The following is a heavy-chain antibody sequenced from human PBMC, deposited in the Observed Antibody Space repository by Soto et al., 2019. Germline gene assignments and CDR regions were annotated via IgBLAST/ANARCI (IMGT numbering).Heavy chain of an antibody. CDR2: ISYDGSNK. CDR1: GFTFSSYG. Sequence: GGSLRLSCAASGFTFSSYGMHWVRQAPGKGLEWVAVISYDGSNKYYADSVKGRFTISRDNSKNTLYLQMSSLRAEDTAVYYCAKDQVLDYWGQGTLVTVSS. V-gene: IGHV3-30*18. CDR3: AKDQVLDY. J-gene: IGHJ4*02.